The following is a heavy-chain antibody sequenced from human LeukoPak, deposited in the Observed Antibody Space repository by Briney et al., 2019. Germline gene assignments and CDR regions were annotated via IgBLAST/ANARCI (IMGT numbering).Heavy chain of an antibody. V-gene: IGHV4-39*01. J-gene: IGHJ4*02. CDR1: GGSINTSSYF. CDR2: IFYSGST. CDR3: ARRRGGFTFDY. Sequence: SETLSLTCTVSGGSINTSSYFWGWIRQPPGEGLEWIGSIFYSGSTYYNPSLKSRVTISVDTSKGQLSLKLSSVTAADTAVYYCARRRGGFTFDYWGQGTLVTVSS. D-gene: IGHD2-15*01.